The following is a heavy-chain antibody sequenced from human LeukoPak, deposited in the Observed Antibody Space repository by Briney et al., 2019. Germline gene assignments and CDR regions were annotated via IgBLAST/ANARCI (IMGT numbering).Heavy chain of an antibody. CDR1: GGTFSSYV. D-gene: IGHD5-18*01. CDR3: ARSPQSQLWPTVNCFDL. J-gene: IGHJ5*02. Sequence: GPSVKVSRTVSGGTFSSYVISWVGHAPRQGIEWMGGIIPIFGKAKYAQKFPGRVTITTDESTSTAYMELSSLRSEDTAVYYCARSPQSQLWPTVNCFDLWGQGTLVTVSS. V-gene: IGHV1-69*05. CDR2: IIPIFGKA.